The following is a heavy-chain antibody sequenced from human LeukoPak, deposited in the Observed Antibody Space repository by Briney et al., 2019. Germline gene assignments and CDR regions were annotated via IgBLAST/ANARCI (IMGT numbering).Heavy chain of an antibody. V-gene: IGHV1-2*02. CDR3: ARGCLATTAPCSY. J-gene: IGHJ4*02. D-gene: IGHD5-12*01. CDR1: GYIFTGYY. Sequence: ASVKVSXKASGYIFTGYYMHWVRQAPGQGLEWMGWINPNSGGTNYAQKFQGRVTMTRDTSISTAYMELSRLRSDDTAVYYCARGCLATTAPCSYWGQGTLVTVSS. CDR2: INPNSGGT.